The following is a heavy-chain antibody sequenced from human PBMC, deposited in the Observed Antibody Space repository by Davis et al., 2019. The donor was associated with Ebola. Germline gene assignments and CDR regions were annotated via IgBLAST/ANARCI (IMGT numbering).Heavy chain of an antibody. J-gene: IGHJ4*02. CDR2: IYASGNP. D-gene: IGHD6-13*01. CDR1: GFAVSDNY. V-gene: IGHV3-53*01. CDR3: VRDGYIGLGAYTGGPFDY. Sequence: GGSLRLSCAVSGFAVSDNYINWVRQAPGKRPEWVSVIYASGNPYYSDSVQGRFIMTRDNLKNMVYLQMNSLRAEDTAMYYCVRDGYIGLGAYTGGPFDYWGQGTLVTASS.